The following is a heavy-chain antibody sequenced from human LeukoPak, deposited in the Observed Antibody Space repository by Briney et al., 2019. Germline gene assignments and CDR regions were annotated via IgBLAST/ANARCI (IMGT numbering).Heavy chain of an antibody. D-gene: IGHD2-21*02. CDR1: GFTFSSYA. Sequence: GGSLRLSCAASGFTFSSYAMIWVCQAPGKGLEWVSAISSSGGSTYYADSVKGRFTISRDNSKNTLYLQMNSLRAEDKAVYYCAKIGAYCGGDCYIGGFAYWGQRALVTVSS. CDR2: ISSSGGST. J-gene: IGHJ4*02. V-gene: IGHV3-23*01. CDR3: AKIGAYCGGDCYIGGFAY.